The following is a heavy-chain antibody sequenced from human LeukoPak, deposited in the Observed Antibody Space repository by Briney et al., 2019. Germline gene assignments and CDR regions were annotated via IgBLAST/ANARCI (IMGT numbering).Heavy chain of an antibody. V-gene: IGHV1-2*06. D-gene: IGHD4-17*01. Sequence: ASVKVSCKASGYTFIDYFIHWVRQAPGQGLEWMGRINPNGGDTTYAQKFQGRVTLTRDTSISTAYMELSRLRSDDTAVYYCASDNGDYLFNYWGQGTLVTVSS. CDR3: ASDNGDYLFNY. CDR1: GYTFIDYF. J-gene: IGHJ4*02. CDR2: INPNGGDT.